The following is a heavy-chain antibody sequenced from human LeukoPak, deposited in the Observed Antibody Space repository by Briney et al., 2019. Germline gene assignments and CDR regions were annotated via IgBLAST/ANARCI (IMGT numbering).Heavy chain of an antibody. CDR1: GFTFSSYT. CDR3: ARSGRGYDDALDI. D-gene: IGHD5-12*01. CDR2: ISSSSSYI. V-gene: IGHV3-21*01. Sequence: GGSLRLSCAASGFTFSSYTMNWVRQAPGKGLEWVSSISSSSSYIYYADSVKGRFTISRDNARNSLYLQMNSLRGEDTAVYYCARSGRGYDDALDIWGQGTMVTVSS. J-gene: IGHJ3*02.